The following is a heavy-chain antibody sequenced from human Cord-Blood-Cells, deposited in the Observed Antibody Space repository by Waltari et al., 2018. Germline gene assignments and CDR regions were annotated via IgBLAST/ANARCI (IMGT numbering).Heavy chain of an antibody. CDR1: GGSISSGDYY. V-gene: IGHV4-30-4*01. CDR2: IYYSGST. J-gene: IGHJ5*02. Sequence: LVKPSQTLSLTCTVSGGSISSGDYYWSWIRQPPGKGLEWIGYIYYSGSTYYNPSLKSRVTISVDTSKNQFSLKLSSVTAADTAVYYCARGSGYYHNWFDPWGQGTLVTVSS. D-gene: IGHD3-22*01. CDR3: ARGSGYYHNWFDP.